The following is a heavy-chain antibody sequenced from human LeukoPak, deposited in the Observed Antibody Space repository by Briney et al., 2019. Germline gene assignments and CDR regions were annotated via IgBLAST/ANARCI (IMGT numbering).Heavy chain of an antibody. CDR1: GGTFSSYA. J-gene: IGHJ6*03. V-gene: IGHV1-69*04. Sequence: GASVKVSCKASGGTFSSYAISWVRQAPGQGLEWMGRIIPILGIANYAQKFQGRVTITTDESTSTAYMELSSLRSEDTAVYYCARHSIAARPIYYYYYYMDVWGKGTTVTVSS. D-gene: IGHD6-6*01. CDR2: IIPILGIA. CDR3: ARHSIAARPIYYYYYYMDV.